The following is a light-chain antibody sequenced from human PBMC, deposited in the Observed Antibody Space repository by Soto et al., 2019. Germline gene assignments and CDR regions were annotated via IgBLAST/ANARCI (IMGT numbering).Light chain of an antibody. Sequence: EIVMTQSPATLSVSPGERATLSCRASQSVSSNLAWYQQKPGQAPRLLIYGASTRATGIPARFSGSGSGTEFTPTISSLQSENFAVYYCQKYNNWPPLTFGGGTKVRIK. V-gene: IGKV3-15*01. J-gene: IGKJ4*01. CDR2: GAS. CDR1: QSVSSN. CDR3: QKYNNWPPLT.